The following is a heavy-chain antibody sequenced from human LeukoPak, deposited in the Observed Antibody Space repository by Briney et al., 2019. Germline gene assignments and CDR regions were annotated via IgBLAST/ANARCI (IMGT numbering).Heavy chain of an antibody. CDR3: AKTMSNYFDY. Sequence: PGGSLRLSCVASGFTFGGFGMHWVRQPPGKGLEWVAVISYDGSNKYYADSVKGRFTISRDNSKNTLYLQMNSLRAEDTAVYYCAKTMSNYFDYWGQGTLVTVSS. J-gene: IGHJ4*02. CDR2: ISYDGSNK. CDR1: GFTFGGFG. V-gene: IGHV3-30*18.